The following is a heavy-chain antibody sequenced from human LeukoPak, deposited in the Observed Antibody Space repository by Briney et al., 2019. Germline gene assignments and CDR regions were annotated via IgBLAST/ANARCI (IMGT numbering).Heavy chain of an antibody. Sequence: SETLSLTCAVYGGSFSGYHWSWIRQPPGTGLEWIGEIYHSGSTRYNPSLSTNYNPSLKSRITISLDTSKNQFSLKLSSVTAADTAVYYCARDRVVDATFYKYYALDVWGQGTTVTVSS. CDR3: ARDRVVDATFYKYYALDV. CDR2: IYHSGSTRYNPSLST. J-gene: IGHJ6*02. D-gene: IGHD2-15*01. CDR1: GGSFSGYH. V-gene: IGHV4-34*01.